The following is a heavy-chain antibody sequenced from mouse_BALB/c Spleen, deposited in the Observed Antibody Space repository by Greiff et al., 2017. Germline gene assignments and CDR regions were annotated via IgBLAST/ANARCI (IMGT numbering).Heavy chain of an antibody. CDR1: GFTFTDYY. Sequence: DVKLVESGGGLVQPGGSLRLSCATSGFTFTDYYMSWVRQPPGKALEWLGFIRNKANGYTTEYSASVKGRFTISRDNSQSILYLQMNTLRAEDSATYYCARDKADGYYYYAMDYWGQGTSVTVSS. D-gene: IGHD2-3*01. V-gene: IGHV7-3*02. J-gene: IGHJ4*01. CDR2: IRNKANGYTT. CDR3: ARDKADGYYYYAMDY.